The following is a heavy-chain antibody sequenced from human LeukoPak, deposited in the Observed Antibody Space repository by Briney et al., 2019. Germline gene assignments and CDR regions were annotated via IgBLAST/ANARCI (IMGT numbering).Heavy chain of an antibody. CDR2: INEDESKR. CDR1: GFTFSTYW. Sequence: GGSLRLSCAASGFTFSTYWMTWVRQAPGKGLEWVANINEDESKRYSLDSVKGRFTISRDNAKNSLYLQMNSLRAEDTAVYYCARPSGYCSGGSCFPFDSWGQGTLVTVSS. J-gene: IGHJ4*02. CDR3: ARPSGYCSGGSCFPFDS. D-gene: IGHD2-15*01. V-gene: IGHV3-7*05.